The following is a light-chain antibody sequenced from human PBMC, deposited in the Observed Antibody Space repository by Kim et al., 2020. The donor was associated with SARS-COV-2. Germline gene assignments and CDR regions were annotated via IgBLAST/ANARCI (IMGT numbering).Light chain of an antibody. CDR3: QVWDSSSDHWV. Sequence: SYELTQPPSVSVAPGKTARITCGGNNIGSKSVNWYQQKPGQAPVLVIYYDSDRHSGIPERFSGTNSGNTATLTISRVEAGDEADYYCQVWDSSSDHWVFGGGTLLTVL. V-gene: IGLV3-21*04. CDR2: YDS. CDR1: NIGSKS. J-gene: IGLJ3*02.